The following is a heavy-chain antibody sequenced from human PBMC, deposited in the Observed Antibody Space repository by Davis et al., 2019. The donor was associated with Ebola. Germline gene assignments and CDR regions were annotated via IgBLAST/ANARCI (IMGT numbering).Heavy chain of an antibody. CDR3: ATRDTSSNCFGFYP. D-gene: IGHD6-13*01. CDR1: GFTFSNAW. CDR2: ISGSGGST. J-gene: IGHJ5*02. Sequence: GESLKISCAASGFTFSNAWMSWVRQAPGKGLEWVSAISGSGGSTYYADSVKGRFTISRDNSKNTLYLQMDSLRADDTAVYYCATRDTSSNCFGFYPWGQGTLVTVSS. V-gene: IGHV3-23*01.